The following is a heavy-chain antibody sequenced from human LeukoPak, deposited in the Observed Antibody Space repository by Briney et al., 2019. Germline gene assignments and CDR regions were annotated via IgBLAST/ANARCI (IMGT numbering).Heavy chain of an antibody. Sequence: PSETLSLTCAVYGGSFSGYYWSWIRQPPGKGLEWIGEINHSGSTYYNPSLKSRVTISVDTSKNQFSLKLSSVTAADTAVYYCARWRIVVVPAARLTYYYYGMDVWGQGTTVTVSS. CDR3: ARWRIVVVPAARLTYYYYGMDV. CDR1: GGSFSGYY. D-gene: IGHD2-2*01. J-gene: IGHJ6*02. CDR2: INHSGST. V-gene: IGHV4-34*01.